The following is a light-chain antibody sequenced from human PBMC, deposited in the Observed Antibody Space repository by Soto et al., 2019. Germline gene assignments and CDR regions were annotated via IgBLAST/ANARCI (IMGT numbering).Light chain of an antibody. CDR3: QHYNSYSEA. Sequence: DSQSTHFPGSRSGSVGDRFTITCRASQTISSWLAWYQQKPGKAPKLLIYKASTLKSGVPSRFSGSGSGTEFTLTISSLQPDDFATYSCQHYNSYSEAFGQGTKVDI. J-gene: IGKJ1*01. V-gene: IGKV1-5*03. CDR1: QTISSW. CDR2: KAS.